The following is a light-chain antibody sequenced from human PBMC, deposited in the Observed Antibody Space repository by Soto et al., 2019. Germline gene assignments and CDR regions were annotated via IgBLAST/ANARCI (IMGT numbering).Light chain of an antibody. CDR2: WAS. Sequence: DIVMTQSPDSLAVSLGERATINCKSSQSVFYTSNNMNYLAWYQQKPGQPPKLLTSWASTRESGVPDRFSGSGSGTDFTLTISSLQAEDVAVYFCQQYYATPYTFGQGTKLEIK. V-gene: IGKV4-1*01. J-gene: IGKJ2*01. CDR3: QQYYATPYT. CDR1: QSVFYTSNNMNY.